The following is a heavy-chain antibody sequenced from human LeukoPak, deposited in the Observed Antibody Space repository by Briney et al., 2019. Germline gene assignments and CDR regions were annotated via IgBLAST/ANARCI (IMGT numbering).Heavy chain of an antibody. D-gene: IGHD1-26*01. CDR2: IYSSGST. J-gene: IGHJ4*02. Sequence: SQTLSLTCTVSGGSISSGTYYWTWIRQPAGKGLEWIGRIYSSGSTNYNPSLKSRVTMSVDTSKNQFSLKLSSVTAADMVVYYCARHSGSYRYYFDYWGQGTLVTVSS. CDR3: ARHSGSYRYYFDY. V-gene: IGHV4-61*02. CDR1: GGSISSGTYY.